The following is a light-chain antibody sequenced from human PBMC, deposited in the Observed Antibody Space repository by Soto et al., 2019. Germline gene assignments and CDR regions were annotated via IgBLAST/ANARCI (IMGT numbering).Light chain of an antibody. J-gene: IGKJ3*01. Sequence: EIVLTQSPDTLSLSPGERATLSCRASESVSHNYLAWYQQKPGQAPRLLIYGVSFRATGIPDRFSGSGSGTDFTLTIGRLAPEDFAVYYCQHYSYSRYFSFGPGTKVEIK. V-gene: IGKV3-20*01. CDR1: ESVSHNY. CDR2: GVS. CDR3: QHYSYSRYFS.